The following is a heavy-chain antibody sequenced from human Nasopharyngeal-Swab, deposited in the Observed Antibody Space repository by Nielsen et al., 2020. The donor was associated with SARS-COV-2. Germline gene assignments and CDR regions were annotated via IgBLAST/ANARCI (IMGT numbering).Heavy chain of an antibody. CDR1: GFTFSSYA. CDR3: ARGIAAAGV. Sequence: GESLKISCAASGFTFSSYAMSWVRQAPGKGLEWVSAISGSGGSTYYADSVKGRFTISRDNSKNTLYLQMNSLRAEDTAVYYCARGIAAAGVWGQGTLVTVSS. CDR2: ISGSGGST. J-gene: IGHJ4*02. V-gene: IGHV3-23*01. D-gene: IGHD6-13*01.